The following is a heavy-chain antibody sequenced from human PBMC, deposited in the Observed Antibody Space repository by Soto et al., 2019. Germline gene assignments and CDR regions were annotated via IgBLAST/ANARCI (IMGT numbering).Heavy chain of an antibody. CDR1: GFTFDDYA. CDR3: AKPAGTYYYYYGMDV. J-gene: IGHJ6*02. CDR2: ISWDGGST. Sequence: GGSLRLSCAASGFTFDDYAMHWVRQAPGKGLEWVSLISWDGGSTYYADSVKGRFTISRDNSKNSLYLQMNSLRAEDNALYYCAKPAGTYYYYYGMDVWGQGTTVTVSS. D-gene: IGHD6-13*01. V-gene: IGHV3-43D*03.